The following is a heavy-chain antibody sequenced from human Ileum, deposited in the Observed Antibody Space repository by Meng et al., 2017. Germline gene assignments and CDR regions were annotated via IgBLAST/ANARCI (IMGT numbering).Heavy chain of an antibody. J-gene: IGHJ4*02. CDR3: ARHGGYSQDF. Sequence: QMQEAGHGLVRPSGTPSLTCAVYSGSISSNTYWSWVRHPPGKGLEWIGKISHSGSAYSNPSLKSRVTMSVDKSKSQFSLMLTSVTAADTAIYYCARHGGYSQDFWGQGTLVTVPS. D-gene: IGHD4-23*01. CDR1: SGSISSNTY. CDR2: ISHSGSA. V-gene: IGHV4-4*02.